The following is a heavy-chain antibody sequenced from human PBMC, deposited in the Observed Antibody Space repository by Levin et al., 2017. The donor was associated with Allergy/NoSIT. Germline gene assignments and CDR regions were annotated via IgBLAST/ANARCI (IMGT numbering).Heavy chain of an antibody. Sequence: SCSAAGDTFTSYSLHWVRQAPGEGLEYVSGISDNGVNTYYAASVKGRFTISRDDSKNTLFLQASSMRFEETAVYYCVKGGQYSGSWLSDDWGQGILVTVSS. CDR3: VKGGQYSGSWLSDD. V-gene: IGHV3-64D*06. D-gene: IGHD2-21*01. J-gene: IGHJ4*02. CDR1: GDTFTSYS. CDR2: ISDNGVNT.